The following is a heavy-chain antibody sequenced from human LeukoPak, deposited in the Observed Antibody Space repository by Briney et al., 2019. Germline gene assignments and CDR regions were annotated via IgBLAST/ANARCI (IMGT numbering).Heavy chain of an antibody. Sequence: PSETLSLTCTVSGGSISSYYWSWIRQPPGKGLEWIGYIYYSGSTYYNPSLKSRVTISVDTSKNQFSLKLSSVTAADTAVYYCARGKGLEQQLVLNWFDPWGQGTLVTVSS. J-gene: IGHJ5*02. CDR2: IYYSGST. CDR1: GGSISSYY. CDR3: ARGKGLEQQLVLNWFDP. V-gene: IGHV4-59*08. D-gene: IGHD6-13*01.